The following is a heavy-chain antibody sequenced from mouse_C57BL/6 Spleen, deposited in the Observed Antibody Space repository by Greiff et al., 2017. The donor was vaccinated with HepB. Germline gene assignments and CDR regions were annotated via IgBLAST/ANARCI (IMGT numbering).Heavy chain of an antibody. V-gene: IGHV1-64*01. D-gene: IGHD2-4*01. J-gene: IGHJ4*01. Sequence: QVQLQQPGAELVKPGASVKLSCKASGYTFTSYWMHWVKQRPGQGLEWIGMIHPNSGSTNYNEKFKSKATLTVDKSSSTAYMQLSSLTSEDSAVYYCARLGVPTMIRMDYWGQGTSVTVSS. CDR3: ARLGVPTMIRMDY. CDR1: GYTFTSYW. CDR2: IHPNSGST.